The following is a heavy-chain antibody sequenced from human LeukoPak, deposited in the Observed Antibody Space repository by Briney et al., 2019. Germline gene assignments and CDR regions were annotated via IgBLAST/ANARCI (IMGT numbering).Heavy chain of an antibody. D-gene: IGHD2-2*02. CDR3: ARGVGYCSSTSCYSPFYYYYYMDV. CDR2: IYHSGST. CDR1: GHSISSGYY. J-gene: IGHJ6*03. V-gene: IGHV4-38-2*02. Sequence: PSETLSLTCTVSGHSISSGYYWGWIRQRPGKGLEWIGSIYHSGSTYYNPSLKSRVTISVDTSKNQFSLKLSSVTAADTAVYYCARGVGYCSSTSCYSPFYYYYYMDVWGKGTTVTVSS.